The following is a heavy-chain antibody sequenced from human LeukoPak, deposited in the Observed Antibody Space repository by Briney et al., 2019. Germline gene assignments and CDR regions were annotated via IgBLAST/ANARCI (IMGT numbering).Heavy chain of an antibody. J-gene: IGHJ4*02. Sequence: VASVKVSCKASGYTFTGYYMHWVRQAPGQGLEWMGWINPNSGGTNYAQKFQGRFTMTRDTSISTAYMELSRLGSDDTAVYYCARDLPTDYYDSTPLVWGQGTLVTVSS. CDR1: GYTFTGYY. V-gene: IGHV1-2*02. CDR3: ARDLPTDYYDSTPLV. CDR2: INPNSGGT. D-gene: IGHD3-22*01.